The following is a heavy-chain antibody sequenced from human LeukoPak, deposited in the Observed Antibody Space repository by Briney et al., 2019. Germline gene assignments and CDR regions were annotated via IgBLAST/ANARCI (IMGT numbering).Heavy chain of an antibody. V-gene: IGHV1-69*05. CDR3: ARDRVQNPYSGSYNYYYMDV. J-gene: IGHJ6*03. Sequence: GASVKVSCKASGGTFSSYAISWVRQAPGQGLEWMGEIIPIFGTANYAQKFQGRVTITTDESTSTAYMELSSLRSEDTAVYYCARDRVQNPYSGSYNYYYMDVWGKGTTVTVSS. CDR2: IIPIFGTA. D-gene: IGHD1-26*01. CDR1: GGTFSSYA.